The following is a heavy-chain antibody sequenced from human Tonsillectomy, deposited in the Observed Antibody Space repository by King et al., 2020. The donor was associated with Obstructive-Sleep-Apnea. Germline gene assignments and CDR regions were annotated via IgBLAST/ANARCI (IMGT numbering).Heavy chain of an antibody. CDR2: MNPNSGNT. V-gene: IGHV1-8*01. CDR3: ARARAAAGLYYYYGMDV. D-gene: IGHD6-13*01. J-gene: IGHJ6*02. Sequence: QLVQSGAEVKKPGASVKVSCKSSGYTFTSYDINWVRQATGQGLEWMGWMNPNSGNTGYAQKFQGRVTMTRNTSISTAYMELSSLRSEDTAVYYCARARAAAGLYYYYGMDVWGQGTTVTVSS. CDR1: GYTFTSYD.